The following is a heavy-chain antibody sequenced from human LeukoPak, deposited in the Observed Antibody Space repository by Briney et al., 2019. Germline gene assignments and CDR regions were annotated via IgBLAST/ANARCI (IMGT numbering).Heavy chain of an antibody. Sequence: GGSLRLSCAVSGFTFSDYWMTWVRQAPGQGLEWVANIKQDGSQKYYLDSVKGRFTISRDNSKNTLYLQMNSLRAEDTAVYYCATGDYSNFYPEFDYWGQGTLVTVSS. D-gene: IGHD4-11*01. CDR2: IKQDGSQK. V-gene: IGHV3-7*03. J-gene: IGHJ4*02. CDR1: GFTFSDYW. CDR3: ATGDYSNFYPEFDY.